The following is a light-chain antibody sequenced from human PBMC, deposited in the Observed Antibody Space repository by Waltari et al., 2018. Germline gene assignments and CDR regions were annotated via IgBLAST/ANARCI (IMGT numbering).Light chain of an antibody. CDR1: NSNTGADYD. CDR2: GPH. CDR3: HSYDGSLIGCV. J-gene: IGLJ1*01. V-gene: IGLV1-40*01. Sequence: QPVLTPPLSVSGAPGQRVTISCTGSNSNTGADYDVHWHQQLPGTAPKLILTGPHHRPSCVPSPFSGSNSGTSASLAITGLQAEDEGDFYFHSYDGSLIGCVFGTGTTVTVL.